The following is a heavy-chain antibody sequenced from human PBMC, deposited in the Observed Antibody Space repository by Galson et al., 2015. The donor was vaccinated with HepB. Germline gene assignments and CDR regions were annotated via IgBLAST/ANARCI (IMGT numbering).Heavy chain of an antibody. CDR2: YSGST. Sequence: YSGSTYYNPSLKSRVTISVDTSKNQFSLKLSSVTAADTAVYYCARHASAGYSSSWYLGAGYWGQGTLVTVSS. V-gene: IGHV4-39*01. CDR3: ARHASAGYSSSWYLGAGY. D-gene: IGHD6-13*01. J-gene: IGHJ4*02.